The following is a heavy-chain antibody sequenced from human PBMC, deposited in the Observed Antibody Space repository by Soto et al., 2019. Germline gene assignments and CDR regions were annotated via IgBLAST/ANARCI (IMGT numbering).Heavy chain of an antibody. CDR1: GYSISSGYY. CDR3: ARDRSYYDSSGYTGGWFDP. Sequence: PSETLSLTCAVSGYSISSGYYWGWIRQPPGKGLEWIGSIYHSGSTYYNPSLKSRVTISVDTSKNQFSLKLSSVTAADTAVYYCARDRSYYDSSGYTGGWFDPWGQGTLVTVSS. D-gene: IGHD3-22*01. J-gene: IGHJ5*02. CDR2: IYHSGST. V-gene: IGHV4-38-2*02.